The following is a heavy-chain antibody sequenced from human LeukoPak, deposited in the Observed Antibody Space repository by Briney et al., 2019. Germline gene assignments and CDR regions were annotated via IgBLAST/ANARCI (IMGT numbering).Heavy chain of an antibody. CDR2: ISGDGGST. D-gene: IGHD6-19*01. CDR1: GFTFDDYA. Sequence: PGGSLRLSCAASGFTFDDYAMHWVRQAPGKGLEWVSLISGDGGSTYYADSVKGRFTISRDNSKNSLYLQMNSLRTEDTALYYCAKDVSSGWYIGAFDIWGQGTMVTVSS. V-gene: IGHV3-43*02. J-gene: IGHJ3*02. CDR3: AKDVSSGWYIGAFDI.